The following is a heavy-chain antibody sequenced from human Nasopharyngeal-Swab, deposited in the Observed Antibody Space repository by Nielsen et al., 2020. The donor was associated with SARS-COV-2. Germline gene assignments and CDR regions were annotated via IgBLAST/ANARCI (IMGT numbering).Heavy chain of an antibody. CDR3: AHRGRLLWFGEYQWLNWFDP. CDR2: IYWDDDK. J-gene: IGHJ5*02. V-gene: IGHV2-5*02. Sequence: SGPTLVNPTQTLTLTCTFSGFSLSPSGVGVGWIRQPPGKALEWLALIYWDDDKRYSPSLKSRLTITKDTSKNQVVLTMTNMDPVDTATYYCAHRGRLLWFGEYQWLNWFDPWGQGTLVTVSS. CDR1: GFSLSPSGVG. D-gene: IGHD3-10*01.